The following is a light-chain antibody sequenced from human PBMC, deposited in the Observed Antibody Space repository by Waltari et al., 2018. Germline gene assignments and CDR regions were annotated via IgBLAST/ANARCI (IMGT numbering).Light chain of an antibody. CDR2: EDN. CDR3: QSYYSNYWV. V-gene: IGLV6-57*01. CDR1: SGSIASNY. Sequence: NFVLTQPHSVSESPGKTVTFSCTRRSGSIASNYVQLYQQRPGSSPTTMIYEDNLRPSGVPDRFSGSIDSSSNSASLTISGLKTEDETDYYCQSYYSNYWVFGGGTKLTVL. J-gene: IGLJ3*02.